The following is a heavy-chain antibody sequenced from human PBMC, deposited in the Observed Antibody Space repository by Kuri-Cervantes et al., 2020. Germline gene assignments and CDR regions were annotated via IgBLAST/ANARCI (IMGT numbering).Heavy chain of an antibody. J-gene: IGHJ4*02. V-gene: IGHV3-7*01. CDR1: GFMFSTYW. CDR3: ARDGAGGGKGFDY. D-gene: IGHD4-23*01. Sequence: GESLKISCAASGFMFSTYWMSWVRQAPGKGLECVAIMNQDGSEKFYVDSMKGRFTISRDNAKNSLYLQMNSLRAEDTAVYYCARDGAGGGKGFDYWGQGTLVTVSS. CDR2: MNQDGSEK.